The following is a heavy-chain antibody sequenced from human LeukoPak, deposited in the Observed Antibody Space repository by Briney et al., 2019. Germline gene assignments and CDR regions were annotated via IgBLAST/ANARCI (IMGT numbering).Heavy chain of an antibody. CDR1: GGTFSSYA. Sequence: GASVKVSCKASGGTFSSYAISWVRQAPGQGLEWMGGIIPIFGTANYAQKFQGRVTITADESTSTAYIELSSLRSEDTAVYYCARYSYYYDSSGYYFDYWGQGTLVTVSS. CDR2: IIPIFGTA. V-gene: IGHV1-69*13. D-gene: IGHD3-22*01. J-gene: IGHJ4*02. CDR3: ARYSYYYDSSGYYFDY.